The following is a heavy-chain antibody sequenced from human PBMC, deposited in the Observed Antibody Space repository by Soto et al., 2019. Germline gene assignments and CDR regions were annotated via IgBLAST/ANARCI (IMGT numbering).Heavy chain of an antibody. D-gene: IGHD2-15*01. Sequence: EVQLVESGGGLVQPGGSLKRSCAASGFTFSGSAVHWVRQASGKGLEWVGRIRSKANHYATAYAASVKGRFTISRDDSKGTAYRQMNRLNTEATAVYYCTRHQPDVAVTTSFDYWGQGTLVTVSS. V-gene: IGHV3-73*02. J-gene: IGHJ4*02. CDR1: GFTFSGSA. CDR3: TRHQPDVAVTTSFDY. CDR2: IRSKANHYAT.